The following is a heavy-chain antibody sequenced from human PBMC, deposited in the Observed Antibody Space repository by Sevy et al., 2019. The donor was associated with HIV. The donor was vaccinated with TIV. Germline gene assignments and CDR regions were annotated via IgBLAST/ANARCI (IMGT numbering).Heavy chain of an antibody. CDR2: INPDSGGT. V-gene: IGHV1-2*04. D-gene: IGHD5-12*01. CDR1: GYTFTGYY. Sequence: ASLKVSCKASGYTFTGYYMHWVRQAPGQGLEWMGWINPDSGGTNYAQKFQGWVTMTRETSISTAYMELSRLRSDDTAMYYCARGGVGLRLNYYYYGMDVWGQGTTVTVSS. J-gene: IGHJ6*02. CDR3: ARGGVGLRLNYYYYGMDV.